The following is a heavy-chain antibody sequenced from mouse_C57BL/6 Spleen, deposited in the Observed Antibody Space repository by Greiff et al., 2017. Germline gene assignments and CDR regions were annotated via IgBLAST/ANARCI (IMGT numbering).Heavy chain of an antibody. Sequence: EVKLVESGGGLVKPGGSLKLSCAASGFTFSSYAMSWVRQTPEKRLEWVATISDGGSYTYYPDNVKGRFTISRDNAKNNLYLQMSHLKSEDTAMYYCARDNYGSKDYFDYWGQGTTLTVSS. CDR3: ARDNYGSKDYFDY. CDR2: ISDGGSYT. CDR1: GFTFSSYA. D-gene: IGHD1-1*01. V-gene: IGHV5-4*01. J-gene: IGHJ2*01.